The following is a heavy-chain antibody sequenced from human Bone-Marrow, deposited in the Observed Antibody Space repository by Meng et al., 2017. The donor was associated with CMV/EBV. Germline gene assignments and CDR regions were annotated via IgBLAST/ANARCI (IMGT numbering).Heavy chain of an antibody. CDR1: GFTFSSYW. Sequence: LSLTCAASGFTFSSYWMHWVRQAPGKGLVWVSRINSDGSSTSYADSVKGRFTISRDNSKNTLYLQMNSLRAEDTAVYYCASPRIRSRTYGDDAFDIWGQGTMVTVSS. CDR3: ASPRIRSRTYGDDAFDI. V-gene: IGHV3-74*01. D-gene: IGHD2-8*01. CDR2: INSDGSST. J-gene: IGHJ3*02.